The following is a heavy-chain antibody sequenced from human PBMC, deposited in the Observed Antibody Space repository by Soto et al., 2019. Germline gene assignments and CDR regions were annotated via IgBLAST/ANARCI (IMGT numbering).Heavy chain of an antibody. CDR1: GFSLSTSGMC. CDR3: GRALMFRNGIDV. D-gene: IGHD3-10*01. J-gene: IGHJ6*02. Sequence: ESGPTLVNPTQTLTLTCTFSGFSLSTSGMCVSWIRQPPGKALEWLARIDWDDDKYYNTSLKTRLTISKDTSKNQVVLTVTNMDTVDTATYYCGRALMFRNGIDVWGQGTTVTVSS. CDR2: IDWDDDK. V-gene: IGHV2-70*11.